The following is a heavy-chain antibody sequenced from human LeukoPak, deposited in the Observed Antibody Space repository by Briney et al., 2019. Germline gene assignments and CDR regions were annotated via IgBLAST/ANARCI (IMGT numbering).Heavy chain of an antibody. Sequence: GGSLRLSCAASGFTFSSYEMNWVRQAPGKGLEWVSYISSSGSTIYYADSVKGRFTISRDNAKNSLYLQMNSLRAEDTAVYYCARAVTDCSSTSCYSRDGMDVWGQGTTVTVSS. J-gene: IGHJ6*02. CDR1: GFTFSSYE. CDR3: ARAVTDCSSTSCYSRDGMDV. D-gene: IGHD2-2*01. CDR2: ISSSGSTI. V-gene: IGHV3-48*03.